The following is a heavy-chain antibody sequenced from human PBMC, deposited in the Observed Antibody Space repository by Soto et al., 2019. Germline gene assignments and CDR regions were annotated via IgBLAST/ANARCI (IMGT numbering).Heavy chain of an antibody. CDR2: INGDGSST. D-gene: IGHD1-26*01. J-gene: IGHJ6*02. CDR3: ARDRAGAQYGLDV. Sequence: GSLRLSCAVSGFTFSSHWMHWVRQAPGKGLVWVSSINGDGSSTNYADSVKGRFTISRDNAKNSLFLQMNSLRDEDTAVYYCARDRAGAQYGLDVWGQGTTVTVSS. V-gene: IGHV3-74*01. CDR1: GFTFSSHW.